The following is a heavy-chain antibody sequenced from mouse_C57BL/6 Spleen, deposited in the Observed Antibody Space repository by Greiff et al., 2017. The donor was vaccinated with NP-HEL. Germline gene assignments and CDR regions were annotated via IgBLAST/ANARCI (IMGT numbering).Heavy chain of an antibody. V-gene: IGHV1-82*01. CDR2: IYPGDGDT. CDR3: ARMRAAQALYAMDY. J-gene: IGHJ4*01. D-gene: IGHD3-2*02. Sequence: VQLQQSGPELVKPGASVKIPCKASGYAFSSSWMNWVKQRPGKGLEWIGRIYPGDGDTNYNGKFKGKATLTADKSSSTAYMQLSSLTSEDSAVYFCARMRAAQALYAMDYWGQGTSVTVSS. CDR1: GYAFSSSW.